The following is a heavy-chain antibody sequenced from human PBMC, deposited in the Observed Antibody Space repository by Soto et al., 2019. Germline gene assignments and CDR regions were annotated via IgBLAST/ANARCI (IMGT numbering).Heavy chain of an antibody. Sequence: QLQLQESGPGLVKPSETLSLTCTVSGGSISSSSYYWGWIRQPPGKGLEWIGSIYYSGSTYYNPSLKRRVTISVDTSKNQFSLKLSSVTAAETAVYYCARLFEYGSLFDYWGQGTLVTVSS. CDR1: GGSISSSSYY. V-gene: IGHV4-39*01. J-gene: IGHJ4*02. D-gene: IGHD4-17*01. CDR2: IYYSGST. CDR3: ARLFEYGSLFDY.